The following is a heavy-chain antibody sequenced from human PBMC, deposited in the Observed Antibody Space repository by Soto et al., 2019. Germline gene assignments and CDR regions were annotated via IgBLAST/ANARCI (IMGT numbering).Heavy chain of an antibody. V-gene: IGHV4-39*01. CDR3: ARDNYGDYGMDV. J-gene: IGHJ6*02. Sequence: NPSETLSLTCTVSGGSISSSSYYWGWIRQPPGKGLEWIGSIYYSGSTYYNPSLKSRVTISVDTSKNQFSLKLSSVTAADTAVYYCARDNYGDYGMDVWGQGTTVTVSS. CDR2: IYYSGST. D-gene: IGHD4-17*01. CDR1: GGSISSSSYY.